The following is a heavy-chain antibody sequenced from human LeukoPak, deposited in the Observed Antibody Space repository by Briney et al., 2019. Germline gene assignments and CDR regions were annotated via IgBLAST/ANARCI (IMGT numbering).Heavy chain of an antibody. J-gene: IGHJ5*02. D-gene: IGHD3-22*01. V-gene: IGHV4-34*01. CDR3: ARGPRRITMIVVVIIGDHWFDP. CDR1: GGSFSGYY. CDR2: INHSGST. Sequence: SETLSLTCAVYGGSFSGYYWSWIRQPPGKGLEWIGEINHSGSTNYNPSLKSRVTISVDTSKNQFSLKLSSVTAADTAVYYCARGPRRITMIVVVIIGDHWFDPWGQGTLVTVSS.